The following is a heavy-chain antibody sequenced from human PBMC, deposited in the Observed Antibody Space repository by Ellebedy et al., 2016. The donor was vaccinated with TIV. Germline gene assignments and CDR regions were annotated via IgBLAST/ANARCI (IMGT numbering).Heavy chain of an antibody. V-gene: IGHV3-7*03. CDR1: GFTFSSYW. D-gene: IGHD3-3*01. CDR2: IKQDGSDK. Sequence: GESLKISCAASGFTFSSYWMNWVRQAPGKGLEWVANIKQDGSDKYYVDSVKGRFTISRDNSKNTLFLQMHTLRAEDTALYYCAKGDEFWSGYSPSYYYYMDVWGKGTTVTVSS. CDR3: AKGDEFWSGYSPSYYYYMDV. J-gene: IGHJ6*03.